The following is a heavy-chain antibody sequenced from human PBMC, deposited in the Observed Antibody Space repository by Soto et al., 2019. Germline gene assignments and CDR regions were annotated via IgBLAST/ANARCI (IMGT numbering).Heavy chain of an antibody. J-gene: IGHJ4*02. CDR3: AREFDSGEGFYY. Sequence: EVQLVESGGGLIQPGGSLRLSCAASGFTVSSNYMSWVRQAPGKGLEWVSVIYSGGSTYYADAVKGRFTISRDNSKNTLYLQMNSLRAEDTAVYYCAREFDSGEGFYYWVQGTLVTVSS. V-gene: IGHV3-53*01. D-gene: IGHD1-26*01. CDR1: GFTVSSNY. CDR2: IYSGGST.